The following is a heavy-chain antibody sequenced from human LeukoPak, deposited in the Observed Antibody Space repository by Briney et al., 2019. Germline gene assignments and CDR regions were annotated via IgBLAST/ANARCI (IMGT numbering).Heavy chain of an antibody. CDR2: KSAYNGNT. Sequence: ASVKVSCKASGYTFSIYGFSWVRQAPGQGLEWVGWKSAYNGNTNYAQKFQGRVTMTTDTSTSTAHMELRSLRSDGTAVYYCARQGYSGHSQGAADYWGQGTLVTVSS. V-gene: IGHV1-18*01. CDR1: GYTFSIYG. J-gene: IGHJ4*02. CDR3: ARQGYSGHSQGAADY. D-gene: IGHD4-23*01.